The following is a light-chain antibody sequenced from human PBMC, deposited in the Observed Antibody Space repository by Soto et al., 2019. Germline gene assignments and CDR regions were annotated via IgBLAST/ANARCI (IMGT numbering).Light chain of an antibody. CDR3: QQSYSTPFYT. V-gene: IGKV1-39*01. CDR2: AAS. J-gene: IGKJ2*01. Sequence: DIQMTQSPSSLSASVGDRVTITCRASQSISAHLNWYQQKPGKAPKVLIYAASTLQSGVPPRFSGSGSGTDFTLTISSLQPEDFATYYYQQSYSTPFYTFGQGTKVEIK. CDR1: QSISAH.